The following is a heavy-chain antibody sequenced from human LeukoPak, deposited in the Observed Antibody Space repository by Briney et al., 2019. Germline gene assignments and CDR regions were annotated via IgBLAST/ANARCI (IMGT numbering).Heavy chain of an antibody. CDR2: ISAYTGNT. J-gene: IGHJ6*03. V-gene: IGHV1-18*01. CDR3: ARDRPSIAARPLPYYFYYYMDV. Sequence: ASVKVSCKASGYTFTSYGISWVRQAPGQGLEWMGWISAYTGNTNYAQKLQGRVTMTTDTSTSTAYMELRSLRSDDTAAYYCARDRPSIAARPLPYYFYYYMDVWGKGTTVTVSS. CDR1: GYTFTSYG. D-gene: IGHD6-6*01.